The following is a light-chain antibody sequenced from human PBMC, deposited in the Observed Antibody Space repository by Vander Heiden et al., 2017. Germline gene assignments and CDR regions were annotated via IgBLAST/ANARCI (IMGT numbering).Light chain of an antibody. Sequence: DSLAVSLGERATINCKSSQSVLYSSNNKNYLAWYQQKPGQPPKLLIYWASTRESGVPDRFSGSGSGTDFTLTISSLQAEDVAVYYCQQYYSTPYTFGQWTKLEIK. CDR1: QSVLYSSNNKNY. CDR2: WAS. J-gene: IGKJ2*01. V-gene: IGKV4-1*01. CDR3: QQYYSTPYT.